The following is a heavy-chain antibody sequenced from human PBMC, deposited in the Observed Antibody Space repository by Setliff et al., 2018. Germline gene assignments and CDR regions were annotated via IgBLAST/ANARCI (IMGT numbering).Heavy chain of an antibody. CDR2: IGGSDGKI. V-gene: IGHV3-23*01. CDR1: GFTFSNYA. Sequence: GGSLRLSCVASGFTFSNYAMSWVRQAPGKGLEWLSAIGGSDGKIYYTDSVKGRFTISRDISKNTLYLQMNSLRPEDTAVYYCARGGDYCGGECYIPPPDSYWGQGTLVTVSS. J-gene: IGHJ4*02. D-gene: IGHD2-21*01. CDR3: ARGGDYCGGECYIPPPDSY.